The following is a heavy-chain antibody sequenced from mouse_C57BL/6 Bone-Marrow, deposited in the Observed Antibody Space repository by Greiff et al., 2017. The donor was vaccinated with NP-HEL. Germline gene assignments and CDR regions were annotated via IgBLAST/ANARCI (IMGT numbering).Heavy chain of an antibody. Sequence: DVHLVESGGGLVKPGGSLKLSCAASGFTFSSYTMSWVRQTPEKRLEWVATISGGGGNTYYPDSVKGRFTISRDNAKNTLYLQMSSLRSEDTALYYCARLPTTTVVDDSYAMDYWGQGTSVTVSS. J-gene: IGHJ4*01. CDR2: ISGGGGNT. V-gene: IGHV5-9*01. D-gene: IGHD1-1*01. CDR3: ARLPTTTVVDDSYAMDY. CDR1: GFTFSSYT.